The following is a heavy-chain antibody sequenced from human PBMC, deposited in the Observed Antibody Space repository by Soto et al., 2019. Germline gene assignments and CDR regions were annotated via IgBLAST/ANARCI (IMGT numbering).Heavy chain of an antibody. CDR3: ARHRTYCSNTDGAPGGWFDS. J-gene: IGHJ5*01. D-gene: IGHD2-2*01. CDR1: GGSISSYY. CDR2: IYYSGST. V-gene: IGHV4-59*01. Sequence: QVQLQESGPGLVKPSETLSLTCTVSGGSISSYYWSWIRQPPGKGLEWIWHIYYSGSTNYNPSLNRRTTLSVVTSKNSNPLKLGSVTAADTTVYYCARHRTYCSNTDGAPGGWFDSWGQGTLVIVAS.